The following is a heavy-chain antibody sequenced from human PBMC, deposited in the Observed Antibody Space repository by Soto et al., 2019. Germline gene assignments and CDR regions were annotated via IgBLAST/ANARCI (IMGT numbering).Heavy chain of an antibody. Sequence: EVQLLESGGGLVQPGGSLRLSCAVSGFIISDYGVTWVRQAPGKGLEWVSGFSGGGGGTFYADSVKGRFTISGDDPKNTAYLQMNSLGAEDTAVYYCVRWNGFGDRWGQGTLVTVSS. V-gene: IGHV3-23*01. J-gene: IGHJ5*02. CDR2: FSGGGGGT. D-gene: IGHD1-1*01. CDR3: VRWNGFGDR. CDR1: GFIISDYG.